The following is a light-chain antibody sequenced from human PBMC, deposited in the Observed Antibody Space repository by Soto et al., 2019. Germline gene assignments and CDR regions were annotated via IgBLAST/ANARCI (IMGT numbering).Light chain of an antibody. CDR2: DAS. Sequence: EIVLTQYPATMSLSAGERATIPCRASQSVSSYLAWYQQKPGQAPRLLIYDASNRATGIPARFSGSGSGTDFTLTISSLEPEDFAVYYCQQRSNWPPITFGQGTGLEIK. V-gene: IGKV3-11*01. J-gene: IGKJ5*01. CDR3: QQRSNWPPIT. CDR1: QSVSSY.